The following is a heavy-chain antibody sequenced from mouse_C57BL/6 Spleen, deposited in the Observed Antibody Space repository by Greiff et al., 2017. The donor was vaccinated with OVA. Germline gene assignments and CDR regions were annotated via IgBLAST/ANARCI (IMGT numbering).Heavy chain of an antibody. CDR1: GFTFSDYY. D-gene: IGHD2-4*01. J-gene: IGHJ4*01. CDR3: ARPDYDYAMDY. V-gene: IGHV5-12*01. Sequence: EVQLVESGGGLVQPGGSLKLSCAASGFTFSDYYMYWVRQTPEKRLEWVAYISNGGGSTYYPDTVKGRFTISRDNAKNTLYLQMSRLKSEDTAMYYCARPDYDYAMDYWGQGTSVTVSS. CDR2: ISNGGGST.